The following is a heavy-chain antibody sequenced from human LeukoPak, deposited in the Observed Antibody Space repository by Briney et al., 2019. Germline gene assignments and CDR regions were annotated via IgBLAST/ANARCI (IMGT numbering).Heavy chain of an antibody. CDR2: INHSGST. J-gene: IGHJ3*02. CDR3: ASSGNDAFDI. D-gene: IGHD5-12*01. V-gene: IGHV4-34*01. Sequence: SETLSLTCAVYGVSFSGYYWSWIRQPPGKGLEWIGEINHSGSTNYNPSLKSRVTISVDTSKNQFSLKLSSVTAADTAVYYCASSGNDAFDIWGQGTMVTVSS. CDR1: GVSFSGYY.